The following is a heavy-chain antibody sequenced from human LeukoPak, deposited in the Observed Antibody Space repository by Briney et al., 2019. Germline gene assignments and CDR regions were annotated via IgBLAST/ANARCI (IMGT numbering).Heavy chain of an antibody. J-gene: IGHJ4*02. CDR3: ARHKSAIYYYDSSGYFDY. CDR1: GGSISSYS. Sequence: SETLSLTCTVSGGSISSYSWSWIRQPPGKGLEWIGYIYYSGSTNYNPSLKSRVTISVDTSKNQFSLKLSSVTAADTAVYYCARHKSAIYYYDSSGYFDYWGQGTLVTVSS. D-gene: IGHD3-22*01. CDR2: IYYSGST. V-gene: IGHV4-59*08.